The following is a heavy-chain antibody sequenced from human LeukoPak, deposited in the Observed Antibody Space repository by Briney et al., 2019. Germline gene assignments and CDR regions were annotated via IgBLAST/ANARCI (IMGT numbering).Heavy chain of an antibody. CDR1: GYTFTGYY. J-gene: IGHJ4*02. CDR2: INPNSGDT. V-gene: IGHV1-2*06. CDR3: ARLLRTVTNLDY. D-gene: IGHD4-11*01. Sequence: ASVKVSCKASGYTFTGYYIHWVRQAPGQGLEWMGRINPNSGDTNYAQEFQGRVTMTSDTSISTAYMELSRLRSDDTAVYYCARLLRTVTNLDYWGLGTPVTVSS.